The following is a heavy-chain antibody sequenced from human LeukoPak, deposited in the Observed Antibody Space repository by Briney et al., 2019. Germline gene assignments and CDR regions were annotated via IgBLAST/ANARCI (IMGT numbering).Heavy chain of an antibody. J-gene: IGHJ4*02. CDR3: ARDLGGSYYGTGSYFDY. D-gene: IGHD1-26*01. CDR1: GGSISSYY. CDR2: IYYSGST. Sequence: SETLSLTCTVSGGSISSYYWSWIRQPPGKGLEWIGYIYYSGSTYYNPSLKSRFTISVDTSKNQISLKLSSVTAADTAVYYCARDLGGSYYGTGSYFDYWGQGTLVTVSS. V-gene: IGHV4-59*12.